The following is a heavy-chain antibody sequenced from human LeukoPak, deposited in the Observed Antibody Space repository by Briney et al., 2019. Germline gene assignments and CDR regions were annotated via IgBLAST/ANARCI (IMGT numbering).Heavy chain of an antibody. J-gene: IGHJ6*03. Sequence: SETLSLTCAVYGESFSGYYWNWIRQPPGKGLGWIGEINHSGSTNYNPSLKSRVTISVDTSKNQFSLKLSSVTAADTAVYYCARISGRKAATYYYMDVWGKGTTVTVSS. CDR1: GESFSGYY. D-gene: IGHD2-15*01. CDR3: ARISGRKAATYYYMDV. V-gene: IGHV4-34*01. CDR2: INHSGST.